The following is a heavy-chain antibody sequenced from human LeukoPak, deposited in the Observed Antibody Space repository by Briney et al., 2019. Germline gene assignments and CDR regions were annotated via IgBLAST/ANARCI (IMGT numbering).Heavy chain of an antibody. D-gene: IGHD2-15*01. CDR3: ATDLVGGTRRDFDH. Sequence: ASVKVSCKVSGHALKKLSMHWVRQAPGKGLEWMGSFDLEDGEIVYSQKFQGRVTMTADTSLDTIYMELSSLKSEDMAVYYCATDLVGGTRRDFDHWGQGTLVTVSS. J-gene: IGHJ4*02. CDR2: FDLEDGEI. CDR1: GHALKKLS. V-gene: IGHV1-24*01.